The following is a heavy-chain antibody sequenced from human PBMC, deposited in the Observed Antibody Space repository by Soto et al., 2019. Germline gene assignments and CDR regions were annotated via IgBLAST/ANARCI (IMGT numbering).Heavy chain of an antibody. V-gene: IGHV3-23*01. CDR1: GFTFSSYA. J-gene: IGHJ4*02. CDR3: AKDLAAYYGSGSYLFDY. Sequence: GGSLRLSCAASGFTFSSYAMIWVRQAPGKGLEWVSAISGSGGSTYYADSVKGRFTISRDNSKNTLYLQMNSLRAEDTAVYYCAKDLAAYYGSGSYLFDYWGQGTLVTVSS. D-gene: IGHD3-10*01. CDR2: ISGSGGST.